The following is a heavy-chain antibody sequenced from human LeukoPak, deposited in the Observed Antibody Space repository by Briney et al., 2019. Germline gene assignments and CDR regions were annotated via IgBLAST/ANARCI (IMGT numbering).Heavy chain of an antibody. CDR1: GFTFSSYA. J-gene: IGHJ1*01. D-gene: IGHD6-13*01. CDR2: ISYDGSNK. CDR3: ARARGSSWTGYFQH. V-gene: IGHV3-30-3*01. Sequence: GGSLRLSCAASGFTFSSYAMHWVRQAPGKGLEWVAVISYDGSNKYYADSVKGRFTISRDNSKNTLYLQMNSLRAEDTAVYYCARARGSSWTGYFQHWGQGTLVTVSS.